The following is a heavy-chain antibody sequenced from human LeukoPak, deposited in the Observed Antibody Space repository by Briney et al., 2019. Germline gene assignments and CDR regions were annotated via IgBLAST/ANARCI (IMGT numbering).Heavy chain of an antibody. Sequence: SETLSLICAVYGGSFSGYYWSWIRQPPGKGLEWIGEINHSGSTNYNPSLKSRVTISVDTSKNQFSLKLSSVTAADTAVYYCAIVDIVVVVAAIVGGYFDYWGQGTLVTVSS. V-gene: IGHV4-34*01. CDR1: GGSFSGYY. CDR2: INHSGST. D-gene: IGHD2-15*01. CDR3: AIVDIVVVVAAIVGGYFDY. J-gene: IGHJ4*02.